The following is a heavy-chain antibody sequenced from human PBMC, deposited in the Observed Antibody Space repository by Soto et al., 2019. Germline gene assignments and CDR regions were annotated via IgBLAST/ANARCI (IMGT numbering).Heavy chain of an antibody. CDR1: GFTFSSYA. CDR2: ISYDGSNE. Sequence: GGSLRLSCAASGFTFSSYAMHWVRQAPGKGLEWVAVISYDGSNEYYADSVKGRFTISRDNSKNTLFLQVNSLRTDDTTVYYCARGIGSSWPYYYYVMDVWGQGTTVTVSS. J-gene: IGHJ6*02. V-gene: IGHV3-30-3*01. CDR3: ARGIGSSWPYYYYVMDV. D-gene: IGHD6-13*01.